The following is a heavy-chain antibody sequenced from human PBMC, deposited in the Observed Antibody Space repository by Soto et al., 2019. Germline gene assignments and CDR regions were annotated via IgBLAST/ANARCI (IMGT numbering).Heavy chain of an antibody. J-gene: IGHJ4*02. CDR2: ISGSAGST. CDR3: AKKSTESPGYFDS. Sequence: GGSLRLSCAASGFIFSNYAMSWVRQAPGKGLEWVSGISGSAGSTYNADSVKGRFTISRDNSKNTMYMQMSSLRAEDTAVYYCAKKSTESPGYFDSWGQGTLVIVSS. V-gene: IGHV3-23*01. D-gene: IGHD2-2*01. CDR1: GFIFSNYA.